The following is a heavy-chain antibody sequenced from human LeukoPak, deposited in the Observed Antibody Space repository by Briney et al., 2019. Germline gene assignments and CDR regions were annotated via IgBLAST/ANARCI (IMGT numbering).Heavy chain of an antibody. CDR1: GFTFSSYA. J-gene: IGHJ5*02. Sequence: GGSLRLSCAASGFTFSSYAMHWVRQAPGKGLEWVAVISYDGSNKYYADSVKGRLTISRDNSKNTLYLQMNSLRAEDTAVYYCARDPGDIVAPTGWFDPWGQGTLVTVSS. CDR2: ISYDGSNK. D-gene: IGHD2-15*01. CDR3: ARDPGDIVAPTGWFDP. V-gene: IGHV3-30*04.